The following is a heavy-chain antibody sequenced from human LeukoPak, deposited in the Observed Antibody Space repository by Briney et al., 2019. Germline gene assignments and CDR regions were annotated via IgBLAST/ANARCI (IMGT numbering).Heavy chain of an antibody. Sequence: GGSLRLSCAASGFTFSSYAMHWVRQAPGKGLEWVAVISYDGSNKYYADSVKGRFTISRDNSKNTLYLQVNSLRAEDTAVYYCARVALRGIAAAPADYWGQGTLVTVSS. J-gene: IGHJ4*02. CDR2: ISYDGSNK. CDR3: ARVALRGIAAAPADY. CDR1: GFTFSSYA. D-gene: IGHD6-13*01. V-gene: IGHV3-30-3*01.